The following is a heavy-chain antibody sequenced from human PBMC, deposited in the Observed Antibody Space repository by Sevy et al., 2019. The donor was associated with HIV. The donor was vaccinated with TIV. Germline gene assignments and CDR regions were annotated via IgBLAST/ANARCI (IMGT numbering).Heavy chain of an antibody. V-gene: IGHV4-59*01. D-gene: IGHD2-21*01. J-gene: IGHJ6*02. CDR1: GDSISSYY. Sequence: SETLSLTCTVSGDSISSYYWSWIRQPPGKGLEWIGYIYYSGSTNYNPSLKSRVTISVDTSKNQFSLKLSSVTAADTAVYYCARVGCGGDCYVYYYYYGMDVWGQGTTVTVSS. CDR2: IYYSGST. CDR3: ARVGCGGDCYVYYYYYGMDV.